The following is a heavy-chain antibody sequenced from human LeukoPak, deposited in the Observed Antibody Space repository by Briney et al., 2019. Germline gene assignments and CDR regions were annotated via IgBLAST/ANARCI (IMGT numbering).Heavy chain of an antibody. Sequence: GGSLRLSCAASGFTFSSYSVHWVRQAPGKGLEWVSSISSSSSYIYYADSVKGRFTISRDNAKNSLSLQMNSLRVEDTAVYYCAREGRNGYNYYWYFDFWGRGTLVTVSS. CDR1: GFTFSSYS. CDR2: ISSSSSYI. CDR3: AREGRNGYNYYWYFDF. V-gene: IGHV3-21*01. J-gene: IGHJ2*01. D-gene: IGHD5-24*01.